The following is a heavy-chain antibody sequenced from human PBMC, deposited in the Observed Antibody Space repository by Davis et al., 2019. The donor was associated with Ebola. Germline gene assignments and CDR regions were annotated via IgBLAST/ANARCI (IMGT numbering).Heavy chain of an antibody. CDR3: VRGWFRSGMDV. CDR1: GHTVPGGSGA. D-gene: IGHD6-19*01. CDR2: IYYNSKWYN. V-gene: IGHV6-1*01. Sequence: HPQTLSLTCDISGHTVPGGSGAWNSLRQPPSRRLEWPARIYYNSKWYNDYAAYVESRITINPDTSKNQFSLQLNSVTPEDTAVYYCVRGWFRSGMDVWGQGTTVTVSS. J-gene: IGHJ6*02.